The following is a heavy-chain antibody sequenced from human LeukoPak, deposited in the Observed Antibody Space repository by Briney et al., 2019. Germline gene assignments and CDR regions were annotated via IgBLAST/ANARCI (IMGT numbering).Heavy chain of an antibody. CDR2: ISVYNGHT. CDR3: ARGLGDPTVDY. CDR1: AYTFTSYG. J-gene: IGHJ4*02. V-gene: IGHV1-18*01. Sequence: ASVKVSCKASAYTFTSYGISWVRQAPGQGLEWMGWISVYNGHTNYAQNLQGRVTMTTDTSTSTAYMELRSLRSDDTAVYYCARGLGDPTVDYWGQGTLVTVSS. D-gene: IGHD2-21*02.